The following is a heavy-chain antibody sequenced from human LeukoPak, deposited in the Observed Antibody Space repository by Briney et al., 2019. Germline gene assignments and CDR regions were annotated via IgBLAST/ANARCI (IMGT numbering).Heavy chain of an antibody. J-gene: IGHJ4*02. CDR3: ARSKVVPAAMVDY. D-gene: IGHD2-2*01. CDR1: GGSFSGYY. V-gene: IGHV4-34*01. CDR2: INHSGST. Sequence: PSETLSLTCTVYGGSFSGYYWSWIRQPPGKGLEWIGEINHSGSTNYNPSLKSRVTISVDTSKNQFSLKLSSVTAADTAVYYCARSKVVPAAMVDYWGQGTLVTVSS.